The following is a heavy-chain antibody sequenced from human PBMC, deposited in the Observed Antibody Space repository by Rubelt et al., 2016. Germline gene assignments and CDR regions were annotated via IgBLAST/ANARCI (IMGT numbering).Heavy chain of an antibody. D-gene: IGHD1-1*01. CDR2: IYPGDSDT. J-gene: IGHJ5*02. CDR1: GYSFTTYW. V-gene: IGHV5-51*01. CDR3: ARLERFFGPFDP. Sequence: EVQLVQSGPEVKKPGESLKISCTGSGYSFTTYWIGWVRQMPGKGLEWMGIIYPGDSDTRYSPAFQGQVTISADTSSSTAYLQWSSLKASDTAMYYCARLERFFGPFDPWGQGSLVTVSS.